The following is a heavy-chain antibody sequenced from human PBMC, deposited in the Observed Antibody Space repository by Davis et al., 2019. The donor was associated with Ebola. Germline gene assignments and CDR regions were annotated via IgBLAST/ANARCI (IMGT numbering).Heavy chain of an antibody. CDR3: ARDPKVAALDY. D-gene: IGHD6-13*01. J-gene: IGHJ4*02. CDR2: INPNDGRT. Sequence: ASVKVSCKASGYTFTNYYMHWVRQAPGQGLEWMGMINPNDGRTIYAQKLQGRVTMTTDTSTSTAYMELRSLRSDDTAVYYCARDPKVAALDYWGQGTLVTVSS. CDR1: GYTFTNYY. V-gene: IGHV1-46*01.